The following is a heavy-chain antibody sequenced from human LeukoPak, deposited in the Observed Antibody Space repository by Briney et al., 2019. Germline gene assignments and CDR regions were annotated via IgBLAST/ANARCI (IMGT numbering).Heavy chain of an antibody. CDR3: ARESRGRFDY. Sequence: SETLSLTCAVSGGSISSYFWSWIRQPPGKGLEWIGYIYHSGTTNFNASLKSRFTMSQDTSKNQFSLRLRSVTAADTAVYYCARESRGRFDYWGQGALVTVSS. J-gene: IGHJ4*02. CDR2: IYHSGTT. CDR1: GGSISSYF. V-gene: IGHV4-59*01.